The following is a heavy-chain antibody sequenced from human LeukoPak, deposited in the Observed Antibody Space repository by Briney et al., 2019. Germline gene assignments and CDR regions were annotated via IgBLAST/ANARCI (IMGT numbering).Heavy chain of an antibody. D-gene: IGHD3-22*01. CDR3: ARDSDYYDSSGYRSYNWFDP. Sequence: PSETLSLTCTVSGGSISSYYWSWIRQPLGKGLEWIGYIYYSGSTSYNPSLKSRVTISVDTSKNQFSLKLSSVTAADTAVYYCARDSDYYDSSGYRSYNWFDPWGQGTLVTVSS. V-gene: IGHV4-59*01. CDR1: GGSISSYY. CDR2: IYYSGST. J-gene: IGHJ5*02.